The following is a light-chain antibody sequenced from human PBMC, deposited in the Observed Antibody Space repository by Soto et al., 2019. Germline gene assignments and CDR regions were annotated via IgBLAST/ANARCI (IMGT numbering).Light chain of an antibody. CDR3: CSYAGGSNV. V-gene: IGLV2-23*02. CDR1: SSDVGGYNF. Sequence: SALTQPASVSGSPGQSITISCTGTSSDVGGYNFVSWYQQYPGKAPTLIIFEVNNRPSGISSRFSGSKSGNTASLTISGLQAEDEADYFCCSYAGGSNVFGAGTKVTVL. CDR2: EVN. J-gene: IGLJ1*01.